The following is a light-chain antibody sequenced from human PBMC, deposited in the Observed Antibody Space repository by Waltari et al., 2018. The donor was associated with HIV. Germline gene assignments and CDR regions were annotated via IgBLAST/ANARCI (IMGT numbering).Light chain of an antibody. CDR2: DVS. J-gene: IGLJ1*01. CDR1: SSDVGGYKY. V-gene: IGLV2-11*01. Sequence: QSALTQPRSVFGSPGQSVTISCPGTSSDVGGYKYVSWYQQHPGKAPKLMIYDVSKRPSGVPDRFSGSKSGNTASLTISGLQAEDEADYYCCSYAGSYNYVFGTGTKVTVL. CDR3: CSYAGSYNYV.